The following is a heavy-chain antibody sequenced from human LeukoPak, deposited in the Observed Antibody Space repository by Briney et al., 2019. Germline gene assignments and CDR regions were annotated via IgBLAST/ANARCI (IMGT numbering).Heavy chain of an antibody. V-gene: IGHV3-30-3*01. D-gene: IGHD1-1*01. Sequence: GGSLRLSCAASGFTFSSYAMHWVRQAPGKGLEWVAVISYDGSNKYYADSVKGRFTISRDNSKNTLYLQMNSLRAEDTAVYYCARGTADWNPVDFWGQGTLVTVSS. CDR1: GFTFSSYA. J-gene: IGHJ4*02. CDR2: ISYDGSNK. CDR3: ARGTADWNPVDF.